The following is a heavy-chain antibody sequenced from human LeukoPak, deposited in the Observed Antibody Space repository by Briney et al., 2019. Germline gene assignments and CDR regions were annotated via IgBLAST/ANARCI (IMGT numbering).Heavy chain of an antibody. CDR2: ISSSSSTI. J-gene: IGHJ6*03. V-gene: IGHV3-48*04. Sequence: GGSLRLSCAASGFTFSSYSMNWVRQAPGKGLEWVSYISSSSSTIYYADSVKGRFTISRDNAKNSLYLQMNSLRAEDTAVYYCARDQYSGYDSSGVYYMDVWGKGTTVTVSS. CDR1: GFTFSSYS. CDR3: ARDQYSGYDSSGVYYMDV. D-gene: IGHD5-12*01.